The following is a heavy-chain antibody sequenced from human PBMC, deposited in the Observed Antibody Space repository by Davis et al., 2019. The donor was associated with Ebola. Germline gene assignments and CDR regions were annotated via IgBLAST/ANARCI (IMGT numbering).Heavy chain of an antibody. V-gene: IGHV3-48*02. D-gene: IGHD4-17*01. CDR1: GFTFSSYS. CDR3: ASTTTVKRP. Sequence: GESLKISCAASGFTFSSYSMNWVRQAPGKGLEWVSYISSSSSTIYYADSVKGRFTISRDNAKNSLYLQMNSLRDEDTAVYYCASTTTVKRPWGQGTLVTVSS. J-gene: IGHJ5*02. CDR2: ISSSSSTI.